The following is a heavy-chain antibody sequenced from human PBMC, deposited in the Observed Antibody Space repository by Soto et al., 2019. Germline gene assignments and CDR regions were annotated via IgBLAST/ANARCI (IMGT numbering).Heavy chain of an antibody. CDR2: IVGSGGST. CDR1: GFTFSSYA. Sequence: GGSLRLSCAASGFTFSSYAMSWVRQAPGKGLEWVSGIVGSGGSTYYADPVKGRFTISRDNSKNTLYLQMNSLRDEDTAIYYCAKEDTLSGTSSLGYWGQGALVTVSS. D-gene: IGHD1-26*01. V-gene: IGHV3-23*01. J-gene: IGHJ4*02. CDR3: AKEDTLSGTSSLGY.